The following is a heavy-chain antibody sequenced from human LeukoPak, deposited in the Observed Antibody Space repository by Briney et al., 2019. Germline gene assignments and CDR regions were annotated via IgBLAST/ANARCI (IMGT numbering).Heavy chain of an antibody. CDR3: ASEAYDQVMDV. V-gene: IGHV4-4*07. Sequence: SETLSFTCTVSGGSISSYYWSWIRQPAGKGLEWIGRIHTSGSTNYNPSLKSRVTMSVDTSKNQFSLKLSSVTAADTAVYYCASEAYDQVMDVWGQGTTVTVSS. CDR1: GGSISSYY. J-gene: IGHJ6*02. CDR2: IHTSGST. D-gene: IGHD3-3*01.